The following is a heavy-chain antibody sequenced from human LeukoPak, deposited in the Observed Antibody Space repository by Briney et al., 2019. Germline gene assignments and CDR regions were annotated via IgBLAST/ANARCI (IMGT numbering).Heavy chain of an antibody. CDR1: GGTFSSYA. Sequence: GASVKVSCKASGGTFSSYAISWVRQAPGQGLEWMGGIIPILGIANYAQKFQGRVTITADKSTSTAYMELSRLRSEDTAVYYCARDRLRSSSWYYFDYWGQGTLVTVSS. CDR2: IIPILGIA. CDR3: ARDRLRSSSWYYFDY. D-gene: IGHD6-13*01. V-gene: IGHV1-69*04. J-gene: IGHJ4*02.